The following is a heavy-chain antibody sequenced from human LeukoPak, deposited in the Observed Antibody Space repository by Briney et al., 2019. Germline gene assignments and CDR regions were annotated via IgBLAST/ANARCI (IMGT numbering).Heavy chain of an antibody. CDR2: IWYDGSNK. V-gene: IGHV3-33*01. CDR3: ARASKTGFFDY. Sequence: GRSLRLSCAASGFTFSSYGMHWVRQAPGKGLEWVAVIWYDGSNKYYADSVKGRLTISRDNSKNTLYLQMNSLRAEDTAVYYCARASKTGFFDYWGQGTLVTVSS. J-gene: IGHJ4*02. D-gene: IGHD1-14*01. CDR1: GFTFSSYG.